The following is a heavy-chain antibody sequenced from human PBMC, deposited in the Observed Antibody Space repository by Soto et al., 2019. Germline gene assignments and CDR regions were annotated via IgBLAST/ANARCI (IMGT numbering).Heavy chain of an antibody. J-gene: IGHJ4*02. CDR1: GFTFSNYA. V-gene: IGHV3-23*01. CDR3: AKRSPYSSGWYSPIFDY. Sequence: GGSLRLSCAASGFTFSNYAMNWVRQAPGKGLECVSVISESGGSTHYADSVRRRFTVSRDNSKNSLSLRMNSLRDEDTAVYFCAKRSPYSSGWYSPIFDYWGQGALVTVSS. CDR2: ISESGGST. D-gene: IGHD6-13*01.